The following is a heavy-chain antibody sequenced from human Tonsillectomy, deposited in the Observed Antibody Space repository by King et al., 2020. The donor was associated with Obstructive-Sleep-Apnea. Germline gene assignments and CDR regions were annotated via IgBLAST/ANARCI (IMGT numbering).Heavy chain of an antibody. CDR2: ISYDGRKK. CDR1: GFTFSSYA. J-gene: IGHJ4*02. D-gene: IGHD6-6*01. V-gene: IGHV3-30*04. CDR3: ARGEAARRVTGLTDY. Sequence: QMQLAQSGGGVVQPGRSLRLSCAASGFTFSSYAMHWVRQAPGKGLEWVAVISYDGRKKYYADSVKGRFTISRDNSKNTLYLQMNSLRAEDTAVYYCARGEAARRVTGLTDYWGQGTLVTVSS.